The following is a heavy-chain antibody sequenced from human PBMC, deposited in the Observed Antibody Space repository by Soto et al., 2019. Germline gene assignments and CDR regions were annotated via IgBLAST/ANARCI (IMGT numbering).Heavy chain of an antibody. CDR1: GYTLTELS. J-gene: IGHJ5*02. CDR2: FDPEDGET. Sequence: ASVKVSCKVSGYTLTELSMHWVRQAPGKGLEWMGGFDPEDGETIYAQKFQGRVTMTEDTSTDTAYMELSSLRSEDTAVYYCARDPLPIFGVVTLASWFDPWGQGTLVTVSS. V-gene: IGHV1-24*01. CDR3: ARDPLPIFGVVTLASWFDP. D-gene: IGHD3-3*01.